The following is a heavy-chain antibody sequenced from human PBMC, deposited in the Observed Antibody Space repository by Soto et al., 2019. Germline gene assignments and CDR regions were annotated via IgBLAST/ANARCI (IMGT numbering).Heavy chain of an antibody. D-gene: IGHD3-3*01. CDR1: GGSISSSSYY. Sequence: SETLSLTCTVSGGSISSSSYYWGWIRQPPGKGLEWIGSIYYSGSTYYNPSLKSRVTISVDTSKNQFSLKLSSVTAADTAVYYCARRVWSGYYGGPNYYYMDVWGKGTTVTVSS. V-gene: IGHV4-39*01. J-gene: IGHJ6*03. CDR3: ARRVWSGYYGGPNYYYMDV. CDR2: IYYSGST.